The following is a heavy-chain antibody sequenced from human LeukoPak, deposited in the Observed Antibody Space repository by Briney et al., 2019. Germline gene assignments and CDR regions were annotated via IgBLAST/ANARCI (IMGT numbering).Heavy chain of an antibody. V-gene: IGHV1-69*04. CDR2: IIPIPGIA. Sequence: ASVKVSCKASGGTFSSYAISWVRQAPGQGLEWMGRIIPIPGIANYAQKFQGRVTITADKSTSTAYMELSSLRSEDTAVYYCASLSVGYSYGMDVWGQGTTVTVSS. J-gene: IGHJ6*02. D-gene: IGHD3-22*01. CDR3: ASLSVGYSYGMDV. CDR1: GGTFSSYA.